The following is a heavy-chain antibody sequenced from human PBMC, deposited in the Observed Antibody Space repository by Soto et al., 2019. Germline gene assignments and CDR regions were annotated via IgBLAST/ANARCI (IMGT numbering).Heavy chain of an antibody. CDR1: GYTFTSYD. V-gene: IGHV1-8*01. Sequence: ASVKVSCKASGYTFTSYDINWVRQATGQGLEWMGWMNPNSGNTGYAQKFQGRVTMTRNTSISTAYMELSSLRSEDTAVYYCARVPRYDYVWGSSYYYGMDVWGQGTTVTVSS. D-gene: IGHD3-16*01. CDR2: MNPNSGNT. J-gene: IGHJ6*02. CDR3: ARVPRYDYVWGSSYYYGMDV.